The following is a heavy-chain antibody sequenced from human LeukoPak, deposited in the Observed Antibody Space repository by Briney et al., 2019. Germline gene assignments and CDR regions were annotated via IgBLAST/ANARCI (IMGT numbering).Heavy chain of an antibody. CDR2: MSPNSGNT. D-gene: IGHD3-22*01. CDR3: ARAPASITMIVVVKRNYMDV. Sequence: ASVKVSCKASGYTFTSYDINWVRQATGQGLEWMGLMSPNSGNTGYAQKFQGRVTMTRNTSISTAYMELSSLRSEDTAVYYCARAPASITMIVVVKRNYMDVWGKGTTVTVSS. V-gene: IGHV1-8*01. CDR1: GYTFTSYD. J-gene: IGHJ6*03.